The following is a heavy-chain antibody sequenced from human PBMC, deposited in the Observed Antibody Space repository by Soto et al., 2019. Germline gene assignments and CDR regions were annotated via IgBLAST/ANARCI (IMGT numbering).Heavy chain of an antibody. CDR2: INHSGST. J-gene: IGHJ6*02. CDR1: GGSFSGYY. D-gene: IGHD1-26*01. V-gene: IGHV4-34*01. CDR3: ARGPKGEVGGTWYYYAMDV. Sequence: SETLSLTCAGYGGSFSGYYWSWIRQPPGKGLEWIGEINHSGSTNYNPSLKSRVTISVDTSKNQFSLKLNSVTAADTAVYYCARGPKGEVGGTWYYYAMDVWGQGTTVTVSS.